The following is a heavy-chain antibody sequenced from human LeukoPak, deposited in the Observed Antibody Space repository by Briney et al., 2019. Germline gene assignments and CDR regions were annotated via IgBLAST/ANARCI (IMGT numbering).Heavy chain of an antibody. J-gene: IGHJ6*02. V-gene: IGHV1-2*02. D-gene: IGHD2-15*01. Sequence: ASVKVSCKASGYTFTGYYMHWVRQAPGQGLEWMGWINPNSGGTNYAQKFQGRVTMTRDTSISTAYMELSRLRSGDTAVYYCSLGGDIRYGMDVWGQGTTVTVSS. CDR3: SLGGDIRYGMDV. CDR2: INPNSGGT. CDR1: GYTFTGYY.